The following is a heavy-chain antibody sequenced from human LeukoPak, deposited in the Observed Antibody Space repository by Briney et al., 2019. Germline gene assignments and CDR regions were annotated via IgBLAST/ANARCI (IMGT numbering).Heavy chain of an antibody. D-gene: IGHD2-15*01. Sequence: SETLSLTCAVYGGSFSGYYWSWIRQPPGRGLEWIGEINHSGSTNYNPSLKSRVTISVDTSKNQFSLKLSSATAADTAVYYCARRHCSGGSCYYFDYWGQGTLVTVSS. CDR2: INHSGST. J-gene: IGHJ4*02. CDR1: GGSFSGYY. CDR3: ARRHCSGGSCYYFDY. V-gene: IGHV4-34*01.